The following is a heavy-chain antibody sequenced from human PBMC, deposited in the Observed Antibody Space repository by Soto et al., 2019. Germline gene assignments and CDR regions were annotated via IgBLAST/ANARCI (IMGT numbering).Heavy chain of an antibody. J-gene: IGHJ6*02. CDR2: MNPNSGNT. V-gene: IGHV1-8*01. CDR1: GYTFTSYD. Sequence: ASVNVSCKASGYTFTSYDINWVRQATGQGLEWMGWMNPNSGNTGYAQKFQGRVTMTRNTSISTAYMELSSLRSKDTAVYYCARATPSTYYDFWSGYFPESYYYGMDVWGQGTTVTVSS. D-gene: IGHD3-3*01. CDR3: ARATPSTYYDFWSGYFPESYYYGMDV.